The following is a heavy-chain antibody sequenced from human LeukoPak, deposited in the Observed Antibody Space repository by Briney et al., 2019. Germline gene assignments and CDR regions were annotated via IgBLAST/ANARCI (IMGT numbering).Heavy chain of an antibody. CDR3: AGEMATMNFDY. Sequence: SETLSLTGTVSGGSISSGGYYWSWIRQHPGKGLEWIGYTYYSGSTNYNPSLKSRVTISVDTSKNQFSLKLSSVTAADTAVYYCAGEMATMNFDYWGQGTLVTVSS. D-gene: IGHD5-24*01. J-gene: IGHJ4*02. CDR2: TYYSGST. V-gene: IGHV4-61*08. CDR1: GGSISSGGYY.